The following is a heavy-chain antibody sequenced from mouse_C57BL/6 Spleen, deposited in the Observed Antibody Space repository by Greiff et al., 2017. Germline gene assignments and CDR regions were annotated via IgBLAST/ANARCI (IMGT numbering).Heavy chain of an antibody. CDR3: ARQATPIITTVGGYFDV. J-gene: IGHJ1*03. CDR2: ISNGGGST. CDR1: GFTFSDYY. D-gene: IGHD1-1*01. V-gene: IGHV5-12*01. Sequence: EVQGVESGGGLVQPGGSLKLSCAASGFTFSDYYMYWVRQTPEKRLEWVAYISNGGGSTYYPDTVKGRFTISRDNGKNTLYLQMSRLKSEDTAMYYCARQATPIITTVGGYFDVWGTGTTVTVSS.